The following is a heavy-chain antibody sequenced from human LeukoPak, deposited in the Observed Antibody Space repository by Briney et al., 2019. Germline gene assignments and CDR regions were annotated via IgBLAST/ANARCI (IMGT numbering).Heavy chain of an antibody. CDR2: IYSGGST. D-gene: IGHD6-19*01. CDR3: ARGSGWDFDY. CDR1: GITVSSNY. J-gene: IGHJ4*02. Sequence: GGSLRLSCAASGITVSSNYMSWVRQAPGKGLEWVSVIYSGGSTYYADSVKGRFTISRDNSKNTLYLQMNSLRAEDTAVYYCARGSGWDFDYWGQGTLVTVSS. V-gene: IGHV3-66*01.